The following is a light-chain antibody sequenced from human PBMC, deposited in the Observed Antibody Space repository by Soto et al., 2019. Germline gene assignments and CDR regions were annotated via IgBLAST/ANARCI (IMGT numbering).Light chain of an antibody. CDR1: QSVASAY. CDR2: GTS. V-gene: IGKV3-20*01. Sequence: EIVLTQSPGTLSLSPGDRATLSCRASQSVASAYLAWYQQKPGQAPRLLIYGTSSRATGIPDRFSGSGSGTDFTLAISRLEPEDFAVYYCQQYATSRWTLGQGTKMEIK. CDR3: QQYATSRWT. J-gene: IGKJ1*01.